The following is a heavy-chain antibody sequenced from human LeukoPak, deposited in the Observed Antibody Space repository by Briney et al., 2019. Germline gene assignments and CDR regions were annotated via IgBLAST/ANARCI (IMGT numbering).Heavy chain of an antibody. V-gene: IGHV3-74*01. CDR3: ARVGSGWYYYFDY. D-gene: IGHD6-19*01. CDR1: GFTFSCYW. J-gene: IGHJ4*02. Sequence: GGSLRLSCAASGFTFSCYWMHWVRQAPGKGLVWVSRINSDGSSTSYADSVKGRFTISRDNAKNTLYLQMNSLRAEDTAVYYCARVGSGWYYYFDYWGQGTLVTVSS. CDR2: INSDGSST.